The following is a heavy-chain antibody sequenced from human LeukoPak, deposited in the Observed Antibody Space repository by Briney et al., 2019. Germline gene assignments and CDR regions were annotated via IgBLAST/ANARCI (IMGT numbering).Heavy chain of an antibody. CDR3: ARSADYDFWSGYIT. V-gene: IGHV1-2*02. D-gene: IGHD3-3*01. CDR2: INPNSGGT. CDR1: GYTFTGYY. J-gene: IGHJ5*02. Sequence: GASVKVSCKASGYTFTGYYMHWVRQAPRQGLEWMGWINPNSGGTNNAQKFQGRVTMTRDTSISTAYMELSRLRSDDTAVYYCARSADYDFWSGYITWGQGTLVTVSS.